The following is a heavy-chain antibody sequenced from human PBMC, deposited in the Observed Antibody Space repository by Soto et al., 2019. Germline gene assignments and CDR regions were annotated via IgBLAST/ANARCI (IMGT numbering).Heavy chain of an antibody. CDR2: LSGSGTST. D-gene: IGHD6-19*01. CDR3: AKATTNGGWFNPFDS. Sequence: GGSLRLSCAASGFSFVNYAMNWVRQAPGRGLEWVSGLSGSGTSTYYADSVKGRFTISRDNSRDTLFLQMNSLTADDTAVYYCAKATTNGGWFNPFDSWGQGALVTVSS. V-gene: IGHV3-23*01. J-gene: IGHJ4*02. CDR1: GFSFVNYA.